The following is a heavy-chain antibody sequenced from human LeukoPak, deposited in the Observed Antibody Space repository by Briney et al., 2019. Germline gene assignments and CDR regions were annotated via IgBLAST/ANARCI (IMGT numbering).Heavy chain of an antibody. Sequence: PGGSLRLSCAASGFXFSSYEMXXXRXAPGXGLEWVSYISSSGSHKYYAASMKGRFTISRDNAKNSLYLQMNSLRAEDTAVYYCARGARYDFDYWGQGTLVTVSS. J-gene: IGHJ4*02. CDR1: GFXFSSYE. CDR2: ISSSGSHK. V-gene: IGHV3-48*03. CDR3: ARGARYDFDY. D-gene: IGHD1-1*01.